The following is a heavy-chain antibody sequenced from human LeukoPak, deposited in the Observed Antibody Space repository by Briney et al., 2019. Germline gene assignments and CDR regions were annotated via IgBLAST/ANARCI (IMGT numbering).Heavy chain of an antibody. Sequence: GESLRLSCAASGFTFSGYAMSWVRQAPGKGLEWVSAISGSGGSTYYADSVKGRFTISRDNSKNTLYLQMNSLRAEDTAVYYCAKAEGYSSGWFKFWGQGTLVTVSS. D-gene: IGHD6-19*01. V-gene: IGHV3-23*01. CDR1: GFTFSGYA. CDR2: ISGSGGST. J-gene: IGHJ4*02. CDR3: AKAEGYSSGWFKF.